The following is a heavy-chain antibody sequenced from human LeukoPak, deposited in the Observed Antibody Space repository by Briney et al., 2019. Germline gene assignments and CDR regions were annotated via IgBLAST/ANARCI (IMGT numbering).Heavy chain of an antibody. D-gene: IGHD5-12*01. CDR3: ASGDSGHDTYNWFDP. J-gene: IGHJ5*02. CDR1: GGTFSSYA. V-gene: IGHV1-69*13. CDR2: IIPIFGTA. Sequence: ASVKVSCKASGGTFSSYAISWVRQAPGQGLEWMGGIIPIFGTANYAQKFQGRVTITADESTSTAYMELSSLRSEDTAVYYCASGDSGHDTYNWFDPWGQGTLVTVSS.